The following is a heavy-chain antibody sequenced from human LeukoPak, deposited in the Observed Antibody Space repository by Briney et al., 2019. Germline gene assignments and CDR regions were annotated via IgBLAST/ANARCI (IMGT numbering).Heavy chain of an antibody. CDR2: IYYSGST. V-gene: IGHV4-59*01. D-gene: IGHD4-17*01. Sequence: PSETLSLTCTVSGVSISSYYWSWIRQPPGKGLEWIGYIYYSGSTNYNPSLKSRVTISVDTSKNQFSLKLSSVTAADTAVYYCARVTVTTYYFDYWGQGTLVTVSS. CDR3: ARVTVTTYYFDY. CDR1: GVSISSYY. J-gene: IGHJ4*02.